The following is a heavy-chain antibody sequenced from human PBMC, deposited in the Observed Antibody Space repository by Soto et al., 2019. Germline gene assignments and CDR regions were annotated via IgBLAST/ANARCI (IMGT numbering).Heavy chain of an antibody. D-gene: IGHD6-19*01. Sequence: QVTLKESGPVLVKPTETLTLRCTVSGLSITDSEMGVSWIRQPPGQPLEWLAHIDSSGEKSYMTFLKSRLAIYKATSKSKIGLNMTNIDAADTATYYCARRHLAVAVSPWFDPWGQGIPVTVSS. CDR2: IDSSGEK. CDR1: GLSITDSEMG. V-gene: IGHV2-26*01. CDR3: ARRHLAVAVSPWFDP. J-gene: IGHJ5*02.